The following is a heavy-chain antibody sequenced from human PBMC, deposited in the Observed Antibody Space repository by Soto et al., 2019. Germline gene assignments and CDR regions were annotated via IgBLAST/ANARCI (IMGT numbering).Heavy chain of an antibody. Sequence: GGSLRLSCDPSGFVFTNFWMHWVRHVPGKGLVWVARIDTSGHSTNYAESVKGRFTISRDNAKNTVSLQMNSLRVEDPGVNYCAKDIWYFDLLSQGSQVTVSS. J-gene: IGHJ4*02. D-gene: IGHD1-20*01. CDR3: AKDIWYFDL. V-gene: IGHV3-74*01. CDR2: IDTSGHST. CDR1: GFVFTNFW.